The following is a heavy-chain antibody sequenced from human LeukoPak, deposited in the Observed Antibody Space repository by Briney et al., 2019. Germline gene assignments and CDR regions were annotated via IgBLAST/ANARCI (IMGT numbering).Heavy chain of an antibody. CDR2: IYYSGST. V-gene: IGHV4-34*01. D-gene: IGHD3-22*01. J-gene: IGHJ4*02. CDR3: ASRGFYYDSSGYYHDY. CDR1: GGSFSGYY. Sequence: PSETLSLTCAVYGGSFSGYYWSWIRQPPGKGLEWIGSIYYSGSTYYNPSLKSRVTISVDTSKNQFSLKLSSVTAADTAVYYCASRGFYYDSSGYYHDYWGQGTLVTVSS.